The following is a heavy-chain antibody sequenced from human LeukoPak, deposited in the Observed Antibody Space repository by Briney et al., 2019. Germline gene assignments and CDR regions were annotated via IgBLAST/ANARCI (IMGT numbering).Heavy chain of an antibody. J-gene: IGHJ4*02. CDR2: IHTDGTAP. D-gene: IGHD5-24*01. Sequence: PGGSLRLSCVGSGFTFSSYWMHWVRQVPGKGPGWVSRIHTDGTAPTYADSVKGRFTGSRDNAKNTLYLQMNSLRVEDTAVYYCATSRGYGFEIWGQGTLVTVSS. CDR3: ATSRGYGFEI. V-gene: IGHV3-74*01. CDR1: GFTFSSYW.